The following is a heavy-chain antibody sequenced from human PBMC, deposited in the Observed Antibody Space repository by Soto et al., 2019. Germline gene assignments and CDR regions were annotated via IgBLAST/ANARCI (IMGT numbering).Heavy chain of an antibody. CDR3: ARVFRLTTFDY. CDR2: IYYSGST. Sequence: SETLSLTCTVSGGSSSSYYWSWIRQPPGKGLEWIGYIYYSGSTNYNPSLKSRVTISVDTSKNQFSLKLSSVTAADTAVYYCARVFRLTTFDYWGQGTLVTVSS. V-gene: IGHV4-59*01. J-gene: IGHJ4*02. CDR1: GGSSSSYY. D-gene: IGHD4-4*01.